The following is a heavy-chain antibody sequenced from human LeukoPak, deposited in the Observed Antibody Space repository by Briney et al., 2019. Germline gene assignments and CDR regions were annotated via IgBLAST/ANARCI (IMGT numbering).Heavy chain of an antibody. J-gene: IGHJ3*02. Sequence: PGGSLRLSCAASGFTFNTYAMSWVRQAPGKGLEWVSGISGRGGTTYYADSVKGRFTISGDNSENTLYLQMNSLRAEDTAVYYCAKYYDGRWLQNDAFDIWGQGTMVTVSS. V-gene: IGHV3-23*01. CDR3: AKYYDGRWLQNDAFDI. CDR1: GFTFNTYA. D-gene: IGHD5-24*01. CDR2: ISGRGGTT.